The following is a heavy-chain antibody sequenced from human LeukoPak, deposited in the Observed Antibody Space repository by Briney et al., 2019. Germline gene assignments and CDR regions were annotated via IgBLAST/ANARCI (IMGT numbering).Heavy chain of an antibody. D-gene: IGHD1-26*01. CDR2: IGGSGGST. Sequence: GGSLRLSCAASGFTFSSYAMSWVRQAPGKGLEWVSAIGGSGGSTYYAGSVKGRFTISRDNSKNTLYLQMHSLRAEDTAVYYCAKPIVGATNFDYWGQGTLVTVSS. CDR1: GFTFSSYA. CDR3: AKPIVGATNFDY. V-gene: IGHV3-23*01. J-gene: IGHJ4*02.